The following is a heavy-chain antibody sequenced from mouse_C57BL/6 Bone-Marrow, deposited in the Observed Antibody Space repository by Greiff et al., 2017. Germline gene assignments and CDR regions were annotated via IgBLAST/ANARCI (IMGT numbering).Heavy chain of an antibody. Sequence: VQLQQSGAELVRPGTSVKMSCKASGYTFTNYWIGWAKQRPGHGLEWIGDIYPGGGYTNYNEKFKGKATLTADKSSSTAYMQFSSLTSEDSAIYYCARRGSNYPFAYWGPGTLVTVSA. CDR3: ARRGSNYPFAY. CDR1: GYTFTNYW. J-gene: IGHJ3*01. V-gene: IGHV1-63*01. CDR2: IYPGGGYT. D-gene: IGHD2-1*01.